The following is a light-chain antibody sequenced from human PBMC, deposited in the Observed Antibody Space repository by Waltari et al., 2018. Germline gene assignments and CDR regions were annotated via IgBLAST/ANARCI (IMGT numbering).Light chain of an antibody. Sequence: EIVLAQSPDTLSLSPGETATLSCRASQSVGSSDLIWYQQKPGQAPRLVMYAASRRATGIPARFSGSGSGTVFTLTISSLEPDDFAVYYCHQRSNWPITFGQGTRLEI. CDR3: HQRSNWPIT. CDR2: AAS. CDR1: QSVGSSD. J-gene: IGKJ5*01. V-gene: IGKV3D-20*02.